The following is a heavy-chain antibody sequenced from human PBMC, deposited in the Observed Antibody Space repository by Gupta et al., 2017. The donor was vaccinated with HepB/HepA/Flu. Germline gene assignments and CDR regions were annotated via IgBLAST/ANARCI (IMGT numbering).Heavy chain of an antibody. CDR3: ARSPWEIVVVPGATAGSYFDL. V-gene: IGHV3-7*01. CDR2: INGDGREK. J-gene: IGHJ2*01. CDR1: GFAFSTYW. Sequence: EGLLVESGGGLVQPGGSRRLSCSASGFAFSTYWMSWVRQAPGKGLEWVASINGDGREKQSTDSMKGRFTVSRDNAKDSVFLQMTNLRADDTAIYFCARSPWEIVVVPGATAGSYFDLWGRGALVTVFS. D-gene: IGHD2-15*01.